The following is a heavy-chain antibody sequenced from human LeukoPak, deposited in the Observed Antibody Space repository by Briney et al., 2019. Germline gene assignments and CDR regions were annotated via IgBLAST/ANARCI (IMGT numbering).Heavy chain of an antibody. CDR3: AREALVWGYYYYGMDV. V-gene: IGHV4-31*03. Sequence: PSETLSLTCTVSGGSISSGGYYWSWIRQHPGKGLEWIGYIYCSGSTYYNPSLKSRVTISVDTSKNQFSLKLSSVTAADTAVYYCAREALVWGYYYYGMDVWGKGTTVTVSS. D-gene: IGHD6-13*01. J-gene: IGHJ6*04. CDR1: GGSISSGGYY. CDR2: IYCSGST.